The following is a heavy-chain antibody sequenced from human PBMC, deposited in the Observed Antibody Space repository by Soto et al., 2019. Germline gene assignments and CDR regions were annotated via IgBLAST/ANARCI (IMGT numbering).Heavy chain of an antibody. Sequence: GSLRLSCAASGFTFSSLGMHRVRQAPGKGLEWVAVIRSDGSNTHYADSVKGRFTISRDNSKNTQYLQMSSLRADDTAVYYCVKGEYYYDSSGYYPFDYWGQGTQVTVSS. D-gene: IGHD3-22*01. J-gene: IGHJ4*02. CDR3: VKGEYYYDSSGYYPFDY. CDR2: IRSDGSNT. V-gene: IGHV3-30*02. CDR1: GFTFSSLG.